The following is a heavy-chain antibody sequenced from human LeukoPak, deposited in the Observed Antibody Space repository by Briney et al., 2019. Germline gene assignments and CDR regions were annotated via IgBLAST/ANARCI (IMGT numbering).Heavy chain of an antibody. D-gene: IGHD3-16*01. CDR2: IYYNGGT. Sequence: SETLSLTCTVSGGSISTSSFYWGWIRQPPGKGLEWIGTIYYNGGTYYNPSLKSRVTMSIDTSKNQFSLKLSSVTAADTAVYYCAKEMRTRGGGPGGYWGQGTLVTVSS. CDR1: GGSISTSSFY. J-gene: IGHJ4*02. CDR3: AKEMRTRGGGPGGY. V-gene: IGHV4-39*07.